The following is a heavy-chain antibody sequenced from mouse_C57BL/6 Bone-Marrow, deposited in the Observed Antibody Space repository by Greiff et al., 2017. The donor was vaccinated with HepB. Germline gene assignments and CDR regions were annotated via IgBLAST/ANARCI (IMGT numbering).Heavy chain of an antibody. CDR2: IWGDGST. V-gene: IGHV2-3*01. D-gene: IGHD1-1*01. CDR3: AKESPYYYGSSYGYYAMDY. J-gene: IGHJ4*01. CDR1: GFSLTSYG. Sequence: VQRVESGPGLVAPSQSLSITCTVSGFSLTSYGVSWVRQPPGKGLEWLGVIWGDGSTKYHSALISRLSISKDNSKSQVFLKLNSLQTDHTATYYCAKESPYYYGSSYGYYAMDYWGQGTSVTVSS.